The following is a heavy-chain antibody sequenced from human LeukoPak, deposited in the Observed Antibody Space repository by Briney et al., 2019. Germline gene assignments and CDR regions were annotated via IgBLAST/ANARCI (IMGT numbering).Heavy chain of an antibody. CDR2: VNTVSSYI. CDR3: AGLRRNSDRSDFFYYYDH. V-gene: IGHV3-21*01. J-gene: IGHJ4*02. D-gene: IGHD3-22*01. Sequence: GGSLRLSCAASGFTFSDYSMNWVRQAPGKGLEWVASVNTVSSYIYYADSMRGRFTISRDNAKNSLFLQMNSLRAEDTAVYYCAGLRRNSDRSDFFYYYDHWGQGTLVTVSS. CDR1: GFTFSDYS.